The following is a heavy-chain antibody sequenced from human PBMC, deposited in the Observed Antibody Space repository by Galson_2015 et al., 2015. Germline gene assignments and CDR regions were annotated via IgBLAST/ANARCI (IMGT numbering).Heavy chain of an antibody. Sequence: QSGAEVKKPGESLKISCKGSGYSFTSYWIGWGRQMPGKGLEWMGIIYPGDSDTRYSPSFQGQVTISADKSISTAYLQWSSLKASDTAMYYCASGRHLYSSGWNAFDIWGQGTMVTVSS. J-gene: IGHJ3*02. CDR1: GYSFTSYW. D-gene: IGHD6-19*01. CDR3: ASGRHLYSSGWNAFDI. CDR2: IYPGDSDT. V-gene: IGHV5-51*01.